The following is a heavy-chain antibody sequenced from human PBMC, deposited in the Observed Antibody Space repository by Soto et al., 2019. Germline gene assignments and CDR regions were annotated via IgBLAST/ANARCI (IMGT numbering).Heavy chain of an antibody. CDR2: IYYSGST. CDR1: GGSISSYY. J-gene: IGHJ4*02. D-gene: IGHD5-12*01. Sequence: PSETLSLTCTVSGGSISSYYWSWIRQPPGKGLEWIGYIYYSGSTNYNPSLKSRVTISVDTSKNQFSLKLSSVTAADTAVYYCAREEVATDSGVFDYWGQGTLVTVSS. V-gene: IGHV4-59*01. CDR3: AREEVATDSGVFDY.